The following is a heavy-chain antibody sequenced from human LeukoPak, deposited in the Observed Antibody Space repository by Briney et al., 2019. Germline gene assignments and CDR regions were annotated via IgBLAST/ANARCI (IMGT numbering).Heavy chain of an antibody. CDR2: IKQDGSEK. CDR1: GFTFSSYW. CDR3: ARYSGYPGLNWFDP. V-gene: IGHV3-7*01. J-gene: IGHJ5*02. D-gene: IGHD5-12*01. Sequence: PGGSLRLSCVASGFTFSSYWMSWVRQAPGKGLEWVANIKQDGSEKYYVDSVKGRLTISRDNAKNSLYLQMNSLRDEDTAVYYCARYSGYPGLNWFDPWGQGTLVTVSS.